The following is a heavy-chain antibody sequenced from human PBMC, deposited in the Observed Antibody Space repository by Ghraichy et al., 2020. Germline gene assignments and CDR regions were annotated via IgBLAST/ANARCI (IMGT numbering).Heavy chain of an antibody. Sequence: GESLNISCAASGFTFSSYPMNWVRQTPGRGLEWLSTVTFGGTTYYADSVKGRFTISRDNSKSTLSLQMNNLRAEDTAMYYCAKYDGYNVLDSWGQGTLVIVPS. D-gene: IGHD5-24*01. CDR3: AKYDGYNVLDS. CDR1: GFTFSSYP. J-gene: IGHJ4*02. V-gene: IGHV3-23*01. CDR2: VTFGGTT.